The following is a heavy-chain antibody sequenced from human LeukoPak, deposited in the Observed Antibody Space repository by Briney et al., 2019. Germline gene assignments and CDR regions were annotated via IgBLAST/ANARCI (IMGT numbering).Heavy chain of an antibody. CDR2: ISGDGGST. D-gene: IGHD3-22*01. CDR3: ASESGYYYDSSGTSA. V-gene: IGHV3-43*02. J-gene: IGHJ5*02. CDR1: EFTFDDYA. Sequence: GGSLRLSCAASEFTFDDYAMHWVRQAPGKGLEWVSLISGDGGSTYYADSVKGRFTISRDNSKNSLYLQMNSLRTEDTALYYCASESGYYYDSSGTSAWGQGTLVTVSS.